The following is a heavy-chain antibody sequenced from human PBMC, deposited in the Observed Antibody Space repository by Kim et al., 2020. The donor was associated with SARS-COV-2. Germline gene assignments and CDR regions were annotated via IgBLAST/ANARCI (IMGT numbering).Heavy chain of an antibody. Sequence: KGRFTISRDKAKNSLYLQMNSLIAEDTAVYYCARDRAAAGTSYYYYGMDVWGQGTTVTVSS. J-gene: IGHJ6*02. D-gene: IGHD6-13*01. V-gene: IGHV3-11*05. CDR3: ARDRAAAGTSYYYYGMDV.